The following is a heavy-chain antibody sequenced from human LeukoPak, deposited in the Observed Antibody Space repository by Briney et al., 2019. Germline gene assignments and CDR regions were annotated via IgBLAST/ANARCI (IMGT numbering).Heavy chain of an antibody. Sequence: ASVKVSCKVSGYTLTELSMHWVRQAPGKGLEGMGGFDPEDGETIYAQKFQGRVTMTEDTSTDTAYMELSSLRSEDTAVYYCAIQQQWLKYFQHWGQGTLVTVSS. J-gene: IGHJ1*01. D-gene: IGHD6-19*01. CDR3: AIQQQWLKYFQH. CDR2: FDPEDGET. CDR1: GYTLTELS. V-gene: IGHV1-24*01.